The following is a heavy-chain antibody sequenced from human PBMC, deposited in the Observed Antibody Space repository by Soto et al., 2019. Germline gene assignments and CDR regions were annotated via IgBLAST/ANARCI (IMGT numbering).Heavy chain of an antibody. J-gene: IGHJ4*02. CDR3: AKDRRGSGWYVLFDY. V-gene: IGHV3-23*01. CDR1: GFTFSSYA. Sequence: AVLRLSCAASGFTFSSYAMSWVRQAPGKGLEWVSAISGSGGSTYYADSVKGRFTISRDNSKNTLYLQMNSLRAEDTAVYYRAKDRRGSGWYVLFDYWGQGTLVTVSS. D-gene: IGHD6-19*01. CDR2: ISGSGGST.